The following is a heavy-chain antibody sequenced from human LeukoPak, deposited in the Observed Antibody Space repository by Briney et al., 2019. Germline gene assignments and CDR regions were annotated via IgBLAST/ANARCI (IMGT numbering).Heavy chain of an antibody. CDR3: ATYCSGGSCHPQSTDY. CDR2: INHSGST. V-gene: IGHV4-34*01. CDR1: GGSFSGYY. J-gene: IGHJ4*02. Sequence: SETLSLTCAVYGGSFSGYYWSWIRQPSGKGLEWIGEINHSGSTSYNPSLKSRVTISVDTSKNQFSLKLSSVTAADTAVYYCATYCSGGSCHPQSTDYWGQGTLVTVSS. D-gene: IGHD2-15*01.